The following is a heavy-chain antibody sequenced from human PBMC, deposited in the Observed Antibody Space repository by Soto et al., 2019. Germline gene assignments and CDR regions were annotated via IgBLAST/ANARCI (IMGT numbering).Heavy chain of an antibody. J-gene: IGHJ6*02. CDR1: GFSFSSYG. D-gene: IGHD2-21*02. V-gene: IGHV3-30*18. Sequence: QVQVVESGGGVVQPGRSLRLSCAASGFSFSSYGMHWVRQAPGKGLEWVAVTSYDGSNEFYVDSVKGRFTVSRDNSENMVYLQMNSLRAEETDVYDCDKDSMELVTAWAGYAMDVWGQGTTVIVSS. CDR2: TSYDGSNE. CDR3: DKDSMELVTAWAGYAMDV.